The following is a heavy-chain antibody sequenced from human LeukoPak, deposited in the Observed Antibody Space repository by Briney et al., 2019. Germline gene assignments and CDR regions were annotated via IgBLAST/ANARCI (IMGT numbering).Heavy chain of an antibody. CDR2: IYSCGST. Sequence: GGSLRLSCAASGFTVSSNYMSWVRQAPGKGLEWVSVIYSCGSTYYADSVKGRFTISRDNSKNTLYLQMNSLRAEDTAVYYCAKDLDSSGWYDYWGQGTLVTVSS. D-gene: IGHD6-19*01. J-gene: IGHJ4*02. CDR3: AKDLDSSGWYDY. CDR1: GFTVSSNY. V-gene: IGHV3-53*01.